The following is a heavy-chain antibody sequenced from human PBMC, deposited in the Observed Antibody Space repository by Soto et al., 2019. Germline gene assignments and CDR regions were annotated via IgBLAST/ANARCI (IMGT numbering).Heavy chain of an antibody. V-gene: IGHV3-7*03. CDR1: GFTFSSSW. Sequence: GGSLRLSCAASGFTFSSSWMHWVCQAPEKGLEWVADIKCDGSEKYYVDSVKGRLTISRDNAKNSLYLQVNSLRAEDMTVYYCVRNGCLTDIVATHKFFDYWGQGTLVTVSS. CDR3: VRNGCLTDIVATHKFFDY. J-gene: IGHJ4*02. D-gene: IGHD5-12*01. CDR2: IKCDGSEK.